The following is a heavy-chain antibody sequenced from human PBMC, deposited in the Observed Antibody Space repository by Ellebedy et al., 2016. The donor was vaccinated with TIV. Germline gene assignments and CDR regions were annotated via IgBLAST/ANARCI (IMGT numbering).Heavy chain of an antibody. CDR1: GFTFSSYG. Sequence: GESLKISCAASGFTFSSYGMNWVRQAPGKGLEWVAVISYDGSNKYYADSVKGRFTISRDNSKNTLYLQMNSLRADDTAVYYCARDYSSSTDFDYWGQGTLVTVSS. V-gene: IGHV3-30*03. J-gene: IGHJ4*02. D-gene: IGHD6-6*01. CDR2: ISYDGSNK. CDR3: ARDYSSSTDFDY.